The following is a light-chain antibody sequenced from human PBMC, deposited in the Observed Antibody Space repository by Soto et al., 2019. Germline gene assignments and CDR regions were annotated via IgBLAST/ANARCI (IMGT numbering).Light chain of an antibody. CDR1: SSNIGTYT. Sequence: QSVLTQPPSASGTPGQRVTISCSGSSSNIGTYTVNWYQQFPGTAPKLLIYNNEQRPSGVPDRFSGFKYGTAASLAISGLQSEDEAEYYCAAWDDSLSGLYVFGTGTKVTVL. CDR3: AAWDDSLSGLYV. CDR2: NNE. J-gene: IGLJ1*01. V-gene: IGLV1-44*01.